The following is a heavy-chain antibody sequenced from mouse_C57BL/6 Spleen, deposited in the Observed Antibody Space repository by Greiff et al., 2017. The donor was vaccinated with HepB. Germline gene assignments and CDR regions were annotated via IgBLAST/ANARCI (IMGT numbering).Heavy chain of an antibody. CDR2: IRLKSDNYAT. CDR1: GFTFSNYW. J-gene: IGHJ2*01. CDR3: TVNWVFDY. D-gene: IGHD4-1*02. Sequence: EVKLMESGGGLVQPGGSMKLSCVASGFTFSNYWMNWVRQSPEKGLEWVAQIRLKSDNYATHYAESVKGRFTISRDDSKSSVYLQMNNLRAEDTGIYYCTVNWVFDYWGQGTTLTVSS. V-gene: IGHV6-3*01.